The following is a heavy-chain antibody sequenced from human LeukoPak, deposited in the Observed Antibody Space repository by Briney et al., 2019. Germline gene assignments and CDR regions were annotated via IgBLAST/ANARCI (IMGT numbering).Heavy chain of an antibody. CDR3: VREARGYHYTYFDY. CDR2: IASGFQT. CDR1: GFTLGSHD. D-gene: IGHD5-18*01. V-gene: IGHV3-13*01. Sequence: PGGSLRLSYTASGFTLGSHDMHWVRQTTGEGLEWVAAIASGFQTFYAGSVKGRFTVSREDAKNSLYLQMNSLRAGDTAVYYCVREARGYHYTYFDYWGQGTLVTVSS. J-gene: IGHJ4*02.